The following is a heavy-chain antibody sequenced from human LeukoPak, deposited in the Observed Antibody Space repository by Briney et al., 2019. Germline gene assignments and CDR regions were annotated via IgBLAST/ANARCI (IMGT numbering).Heavy chain of an antibody. CDR2: INPNSGGT. J-gene: IGHJ4*02. CDR3: ARDRYGSGTFYFDY. CDR1: GYTFTGYY. Sequence: GASVKVSCEAPGYTFTGYYMHWVRQAPGQGLEWMGRINPNSGGTNYAQKFQGRVTMTRDASISTAYMELSRLRSDDTAVYYCARDRYGSGTFYFDYWGQGTLVTVSS. V-gene: IGHV1-2*06. D-gene: IGHD3-10*01.